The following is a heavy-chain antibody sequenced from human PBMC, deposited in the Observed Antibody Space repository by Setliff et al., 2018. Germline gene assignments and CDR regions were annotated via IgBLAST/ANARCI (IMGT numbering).Heavy chain of an antibody. J-gene: IGHJ6*03. CDR3: ANEHGTTVTVENYHYYMDV. Sequence: ASVKVSCKTSGYTFTDYGISWVRQAPGQRLEWMGWNSVYAQKFQGRVTITADESTSTAYMELSSLKSEDTAVYYCANEHGTTVTVENYHYYMDVWGKGTTVTVSS. CDR1: GYTFTDYG. V-gene: IGHV1-18*01. CDR2: NSVY. D-gene: IGHD4-4*01.